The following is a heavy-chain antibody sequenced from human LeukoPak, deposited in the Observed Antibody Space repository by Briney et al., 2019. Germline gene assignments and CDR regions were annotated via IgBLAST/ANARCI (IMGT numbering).Heavy chain of an antibody. V-gene: IGHV4-30-4*01. D-gene: IGHD2-15*01. CDR1: GGSISSGDYY. CDR2: IYYSGST. Sequence: SETLSLTCTVSGGSISSGDYYWSWIRQPPGKGLEWIGYIYYSGSTYYNPSLKSRVTTSVDTSKNQFSLKLSSVTAADTAVYYCASTNYCSGGSCYDYWGQGTLVTVSS. CDR3: ASTNYCSGGSCYDY. J-gene: IGHJ4*02.